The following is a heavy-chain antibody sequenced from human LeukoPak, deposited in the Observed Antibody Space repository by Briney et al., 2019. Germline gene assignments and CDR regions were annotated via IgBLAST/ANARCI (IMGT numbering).Heavy chain of an antibody. CDR2: INHRGST. J-gene: IGHJ4*02. D-gene: IGHD3-22*01. Sequence: SETLSLTCAVYGGSFSGHYWSWIRQPPGKRLEWIGEINHRGSTNYNPSLKSRVTISVDPSKNQFFLKLNSMTTADTAVYYCARGGGSSDYYYDYWGQGALVTVSS. V-gene: IGHV4-34*01. CDR1: GGSFSGHY. CDR3: ARGGGSSDYYYDY.